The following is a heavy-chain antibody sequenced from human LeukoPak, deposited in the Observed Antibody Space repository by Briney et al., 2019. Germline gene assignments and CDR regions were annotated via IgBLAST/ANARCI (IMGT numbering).Heavy chain of an antibody. Sequence: GESLKISCKGDRHIFNNCWFACVRQMPAKDLEWMGIIYAGDSDTRYSPSFQGQVTISVDKSVYTAFLQWSSLKASDTAVYYCATKEELRPFDSWGQGTLVTVSS. CDR3: ATKEELRPFDS. J-gene: IGHJ4*02. V-gene: IGHV5-51*01. CDR2: IYAGDSDT. CDR1: RHIFNNCW. D-gene: IGHD1-26*01.